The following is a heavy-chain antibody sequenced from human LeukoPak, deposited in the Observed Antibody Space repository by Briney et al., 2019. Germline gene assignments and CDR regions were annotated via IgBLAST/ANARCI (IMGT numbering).Heavy chain of an antibody. CDR1: GFTVSSSY. CDR2: IYSGGDT. J-gene: IGHJ4*02. Sequence: KPGGSLRLSCTASGFTVSSSYLSWVRQATGKGLEWVSVIYSGGDTYYADSVKGRFTISRDNSENTLYLQMNSLRAEDTAVYYCASRPGFNYWGQGTLVTVSS. CDR3: ASRPGFNY. V-gene: IGHV3-53*01. D-gene: IGHD1-14*01.